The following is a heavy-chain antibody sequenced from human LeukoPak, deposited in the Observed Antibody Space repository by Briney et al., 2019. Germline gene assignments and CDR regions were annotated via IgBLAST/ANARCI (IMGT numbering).Heavy chain of an antibody. CDR1: GFTFSSYA. D-gene: IGHD6-19*01. J-gene: IGHJ4*02. V-gene: IGHV3-23*01. CDR2: ISGSGGST. CDR3: AKDGTGYSSGLNDY. Sequence: GGSLRFSCAASGFTFSSYAMSWVRQAPGKGLEWVSAISGSGGSTYYADSVKGRFTISRDNSKNTLYLQMNSLRAEDTAVYYCAKDGTGYSSGLNDYWGQGTLVTVSS.